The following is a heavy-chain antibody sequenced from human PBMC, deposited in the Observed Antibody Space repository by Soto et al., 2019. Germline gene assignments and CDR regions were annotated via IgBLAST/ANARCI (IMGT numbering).Heavy chain of an antibody. CDR3: ARQQAMDY. Sequence: QVQLVQSGAEVKKPGASVKVSCKASGYTFVNYEINGVRQATGQGLEWLGWMNPHSGDTFYAQNFQGRVTMTRNTSITTAYMELNSLKSEDTAVYYCARQQAMDYWGQGTLVTLSS. V-gene: IGHV1-8*01. CDR2: MNPHSGDT. CDR1: GYTFVNYE. J-gene: IGHJ4*02.